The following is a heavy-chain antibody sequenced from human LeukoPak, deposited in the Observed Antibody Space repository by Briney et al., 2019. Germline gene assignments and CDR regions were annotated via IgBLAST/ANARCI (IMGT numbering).Heavy chain of an antibody. CDR3: GPPSGWFDP. J-gene: IGHJ5*02. CDR1: GYTFTSYD. Sequence: ASVKVSCKASGYTFTSYDINWVRQATGQGLEWMGWMNPNSGNTGYAQKFQGRVTMTRNTSIRSEDTAVYYCFLPRPVTTGAGPPSGWFDPWGQGTLVTVSS. CDR2: MNPNSGNT. V-gene: IGHV1-8*01. D-gene: IGHD4-17*01.